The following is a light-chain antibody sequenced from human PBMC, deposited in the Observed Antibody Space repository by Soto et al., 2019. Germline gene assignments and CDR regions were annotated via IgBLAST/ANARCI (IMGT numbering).Light chain of an antibody. CDR3: SSYTSSSTLV. CDR1: SSDVGGYNY. V-gene: IGLV2-14*01. CDR2: EVS. J-gene: IGLJ1*01. Sequence: QSALTQPASVSGSPGQSITISCTGTSSDVGGYNYVSWYQQHPGKAPKLMIYEVSNRPSGVSNRFSGSTSGNTASLTISGLHAEDEADYYCSSYTSSSTLVFGTGTKLTVL.